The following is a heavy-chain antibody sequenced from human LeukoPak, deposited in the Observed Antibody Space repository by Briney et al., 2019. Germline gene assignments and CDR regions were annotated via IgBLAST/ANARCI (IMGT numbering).Heavy chain of an antibody. CDR3: ASSESSSSSAGFDP. CDR1: GYTFTGYY. Sequence: ASVKVSCKASGYTFTGYYMHWVRQAPGQGLEWMGWINPNSGGTNYAQKFQGRVTMTRDTSISTAYMELSGLRSDDTAVYYCASSESSSSSAGFDPWGQGTLVTVSS. D-gene: IGHD6-13*01. V-gene: IGHV1-2*02. CDR2: INPNSGGT. J-gene: IGHJ5*02.